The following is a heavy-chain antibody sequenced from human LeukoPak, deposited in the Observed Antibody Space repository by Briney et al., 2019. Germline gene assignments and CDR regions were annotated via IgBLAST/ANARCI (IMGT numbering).Heavy chain of an antibody. CDR3: AKDVYCYGPLRGAFDI. CDR1: GFTFSSYG. J-gene: IGHJ3*02. CDR2: IRYDGSNK. D-gene: IGHD3-10*01. Sequence: PGGSLRLSCAASGFTFSSYGMHWVRQAPGKGLEWVAFIRYDGSNKYYADSVKGRFTISRDNSKNTLYLQMNSLRAEDTAVYYCAKDVYCYGPLRGAFDIWGQGTMVTVSS. V-gene: IGHV3-30*02.